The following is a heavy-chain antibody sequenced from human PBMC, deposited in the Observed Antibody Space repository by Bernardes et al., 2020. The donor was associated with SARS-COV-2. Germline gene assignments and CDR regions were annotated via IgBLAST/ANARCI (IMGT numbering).Heavy chain of an antibody. CDR2: IYYSGST. D-gene: IGHD1-1*01. Sequence: SETLSLTCTVSGGSISSGGYWSWIRQHPGKGLEWIGYIYYSGSTYYNPSLKSRVTISVDTSKNQFSLKLNSVTAADTAVYYCAKGGAVGWNPVDYWGQGTLVTVSS. CDR1: GGSISSGGY. V-gene: IGHV4-31*03. CDR3: AKGGAVGWNPVDY. J-gene: IGHJ4*02.